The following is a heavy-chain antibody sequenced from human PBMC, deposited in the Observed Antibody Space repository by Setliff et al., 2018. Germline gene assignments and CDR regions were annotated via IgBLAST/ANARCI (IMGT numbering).Heavy chain of an antibody. J-gene: IGHJ6*02. CDR3: ARSAGYSSSWYNYYYGMDV. CDR2: IYHSGST. V-gene: IGHV4-38-2*01. CDR1: GYSISSGYY. Sequence: LPETLSLTCAVSGYSISSGYYWGWIRQPPGKGLEWIGSIYHSGSTYYNPSLKSRVTISVDTSKNQFSLKLSSVTAADTAVYYCARSAGYSSSWYNYYYGMDVWGQGTTVTVSS. D-gene: IGHD6-13*01.